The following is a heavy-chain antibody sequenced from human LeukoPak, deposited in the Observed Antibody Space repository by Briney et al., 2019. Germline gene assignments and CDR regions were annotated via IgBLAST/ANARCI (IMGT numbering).Heavy chain of an antibody. CDR2: ISFDGRNK. V-gene: IGHV3-30*04. Sequence: PGGSLRLSCAASGFTFSTSAVHWVRQAPGKGLEWVAVISFDGRNKYYADSVKGRFTISRDNSKNTLYLQMNSLRAEDTAVYYCARRGVYGSGAFYLDYWGQGTLVTVSS. CDR1: GFTFSTSA. J-gene: IGHJ4*02. D-gene: IGHD3-10*01. CDR3: ARRGVYGSGAFYLDY.